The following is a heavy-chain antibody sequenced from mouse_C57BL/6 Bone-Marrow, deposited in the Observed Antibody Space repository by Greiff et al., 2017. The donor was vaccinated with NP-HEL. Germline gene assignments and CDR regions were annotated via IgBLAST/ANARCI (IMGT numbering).Heavy chain of an antibody. CDR2: ISNGGGST. V-gene: IGHV5-12*01. J-gene: IGHJ4*01. Sequence: EVKLVESGGGLVQPGGSLKLSCAASGFTFSDYYMYWVRQTPEKRLEWVAYISNGGGSTYYPDSVKGRFTISRDNAKNTLYLQMSRLKSEDTAMYYCARHAMDYWGQGTSVTVSS. CDR1: GFTFSDYY. CDR3: ARHAMDY.